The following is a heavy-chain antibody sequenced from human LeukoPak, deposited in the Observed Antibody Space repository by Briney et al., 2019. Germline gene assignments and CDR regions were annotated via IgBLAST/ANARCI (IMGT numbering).Heavy chain of an antibody. CDR2: ISYDGSNK. CDR3: AKDLARGRAVAGPSDY. D-gene: IGHD6-19*01. J-gene: IGHJ4*02. V-gene: IGHV3-30*18. CDR1: GFSLSDYG. Sequence: GGSLRLSCSASGFSLSDYGMSWVRQAPGKGLEWVAVISYDGSNKYYADSVKGRFTISRDNSKNTLYLQMNSLRAEDTAVYYCAKDLARGRAVAGPSDYWGQGTLVTVSS.